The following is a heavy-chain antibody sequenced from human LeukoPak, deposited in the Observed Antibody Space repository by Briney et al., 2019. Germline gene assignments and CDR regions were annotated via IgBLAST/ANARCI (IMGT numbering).Heavy chain of an antibody. CDR2: IYYSGST. Sequence: NPSETLSLTCTVSGGSISSSSYYWGWIRQPPGKGLEWIGSIYYSGSTYYNPSLKSRVTISVDTSKNQFSLKLSSVTAADTAVYYCAREVNSGYGRYSDYWGQGTLVTVSS. J-gene: IGHJ4*02. CDR1: GGSISSSSYY. CDR3: AREVNSGYGRYSDY. D-gene: IGHD5-12*01. V-gene: IGHV4-39*02.